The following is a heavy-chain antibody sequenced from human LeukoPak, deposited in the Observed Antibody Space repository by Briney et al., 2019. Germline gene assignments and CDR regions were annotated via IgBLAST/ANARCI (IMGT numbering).Heavy chain of an antibody. CDR3: ARVGSNAFDI. V-gene: IGHV3-13*04. Sequence: GGSLRLSCAASGFTLSRYDMHWVRQATGKGLEWVSALGTAGDTYYPGSVKGRFTISRENAKNSLYLQMNSLRAGDTAVYYCARVGSNAFDIWGQGTMVTLSA. D-gene: IGHD1-26*01. CDR2: LGTAGDT. CDR1: GFTLSRYD. J-gene: IGHJ3*02.